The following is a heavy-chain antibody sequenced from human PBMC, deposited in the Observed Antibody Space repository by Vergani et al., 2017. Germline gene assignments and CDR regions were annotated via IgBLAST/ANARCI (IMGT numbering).Heavy chain of an antibody. CDR3: ARVLQDDVAQGVSWNYYGMDV. D-gene: IGHD3-10*01. J-gene: IGHJ6*02. Sequence: QVLLTQSGAEVKKPGSSVMVSCKASGGSLSTYAFVWVRLAPAQGLEWMGGFFPVFGTPTYAQKFQGRVTIDADESTSTTSMTVSSLKSEDTAVYFCARVLQDDVAQGVSWNYYGMDVWGQGTTVTVSS. V-gene: IGHV1-69*12. CDR1: GGSLSTYA. CDR2: FFPVFGTP.